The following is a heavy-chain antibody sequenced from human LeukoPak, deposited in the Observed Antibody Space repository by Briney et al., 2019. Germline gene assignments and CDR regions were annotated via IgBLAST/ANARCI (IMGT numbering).Heavy chain of an antibody. V-gene: IGHV3-74*01. D-gene: IGHD6-13*01. CDR1: GFTFSNYW. J-gene: IGHJ4*02. CDR3: ASPSSHRIAAGGDY. Sequence: PGGSLRLSCAASGFTFSNYWMHWDRQAPGKGLVWVSRINSDGSSRNYADSVKGRFTISRDNAKNTLYLQMSSLRAEDTAVYYCASPSSHRIAAGGDYWGQGTLVTVSS. CDR2: INSDGSSR.